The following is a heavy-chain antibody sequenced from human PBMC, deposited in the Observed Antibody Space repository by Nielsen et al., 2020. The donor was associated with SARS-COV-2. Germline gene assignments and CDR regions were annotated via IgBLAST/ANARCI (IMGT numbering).Heavy chain of an antibody. J-gene: IGHJ4*02. CDR3: AAMMTTMTTTIH. CDR2: ISAYNGNT. V-gene: IGHV1-18*01. CDR1: GYTFTSYG. Sequence: ASVKVSCKASGYTFTSYGISWVRQAPGQGLEWMGWISAYNGNTNYAQKLQGRVTMTTDTSTSTAYMELSSLRSEDTAVYYCAAMMTTMTTTIHWGQGTLVTVSS. D-gene: IGHD4-17*01.